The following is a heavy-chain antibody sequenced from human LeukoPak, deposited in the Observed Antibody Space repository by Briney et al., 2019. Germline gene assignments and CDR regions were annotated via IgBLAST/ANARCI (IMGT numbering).Heavy chain of an antibody. D-gene: IGHD4-17*01. CDR3: AKVWRLTTGYFDY. J-gene: IGHJ4*02. CDR1: GFTFSSYA. Sequence: PGGSLRLSCAASGFTFSSYAMSWVRQAPGKGLEWVSAISGSGGSAYYADSVKGRFTISRDNSKNTLYLQMNSLRAEDTAVYYCAKVWRLTTGYFDYWGQGTLVTVSS. V-gene: IGHV3-23*01. CDR2: ISGSGGSA.